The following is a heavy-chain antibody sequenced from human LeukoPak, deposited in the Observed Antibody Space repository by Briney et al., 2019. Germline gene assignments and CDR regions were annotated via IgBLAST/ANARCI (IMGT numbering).Heavy chain of an antibody. Sequence: TAGSLRLSCAASGFTFSSYWMHWVRQAPGKGLVCVSRINSDGSSTSYADSVKGRFTISRDNAKNTLYLQMNSLRAEDTAVYYCARDLDYVWGSFPGMDVWGQGTTVTVSS. J-gene: IGHJ6*02. CDR3: ARDLDYVWGSFPGMDV. CDR1: GFTFSSYW. D-gene: IGHD3-16*01. CDR2: INSDGSST. V-gene: IGHV3-74*01.